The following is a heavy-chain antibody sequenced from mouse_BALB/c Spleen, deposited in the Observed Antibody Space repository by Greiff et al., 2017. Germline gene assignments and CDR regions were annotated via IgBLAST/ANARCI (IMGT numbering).Heavy chain of an antibody. CDR2: ISSGGSYT. CDR3: ARGGYYAMDY. J-gene: IGHJ4*01. V-gene: IGHV5-9-4*01. CDR1: GFTFSSYA. Sequence: EVQLVESGGGLVKPGGSLKLSCAASGFTFSSYAMSWVRQTPEKRLEWVAEISSGGSYTYYPATVTGRFTISIDNAKNTLYLEMSSLKSEETAMYYFARGGYYAMDYWGQGTSVTVSS.